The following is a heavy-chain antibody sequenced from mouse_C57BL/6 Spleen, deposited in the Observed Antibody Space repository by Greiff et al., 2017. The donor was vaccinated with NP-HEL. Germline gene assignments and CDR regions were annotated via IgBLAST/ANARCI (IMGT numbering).Heavy chain of an antibody. CDR3: TRRGRRYFDV. Sequence: QVQLKQSGAELVRPGASVTLSCKASGYTFTDYEMHWVKQTPVHGLEWIGAIDPETGGTAYNQKFKGKAILTADKSSSTAYMELRSLTSEDSAVYYCTRRGRRYFDVWGTGTTVTVSS. V-gene: IGHV1-15*01. J-gene: IGHJ1*03. CDR1: GYTFTDYE. CDR2: IDPETGGT.